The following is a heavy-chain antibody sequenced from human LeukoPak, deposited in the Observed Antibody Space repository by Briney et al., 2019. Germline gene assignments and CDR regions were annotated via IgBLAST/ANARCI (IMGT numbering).Heavy chain of an antibody. V-gene: IGHV4-30-4*08. Sequence: SQTLSLTCTVSGGSISSGDYYWSWIRQPPGKGLEWIGYIYYSGRTYYNPSLKSRLAITVDTSKNQFSLKLNSVTAADTAVYYCARYYDFLSYMDVWGKGTTVTVSS. CDR3: ARYYDFLSYMDV. J-gene: IGHJ6*03. CDR2: IYYSGRT. CDR1: GGSISSGDYY. D-gene: IGHD3-3*01.